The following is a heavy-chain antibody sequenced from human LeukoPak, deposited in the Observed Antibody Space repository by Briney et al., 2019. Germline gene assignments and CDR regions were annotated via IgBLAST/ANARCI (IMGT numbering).Heavy chain of an antibody. CDR1: GYSISSGYY. V-gene: IGHV4-38-2*02. D-gene: IGHD2-2*01. J-gene: IGHJ4*02. CDR3: ARYCSSTSCYRTFDY. Sequence: SETLSLTCTVSGYSISSGYYWGWIRQPPGKGLEWIGSIYHSGSTYYNPSLKSRVTISVDTSKNQFSLKLSSVAAADTAVYYCARYCSSTSCYRTFDYWGQGTLGTVSS. CDR2: IYHSGST.